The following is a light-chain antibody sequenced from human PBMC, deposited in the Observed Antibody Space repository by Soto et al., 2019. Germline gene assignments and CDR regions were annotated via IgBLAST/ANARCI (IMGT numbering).Light chain of an antibody. Sequence: QSVLTQPPSVSGSPGQSVTISCTGTSSDVGSYNRVSWYQQPPGTAPKLMIYDVSNRPSGVPDRFSGSKSGNTASLTISGLQAGDEADYYCSSYTSSNTYVFGTGTKVTVL. CDR2: DVS. CDR3: SSYTSSNTYV. CDR1: SSDVGSYNR. J-gene: IGLJ1*01. V-gene: IGLV2-18*02.